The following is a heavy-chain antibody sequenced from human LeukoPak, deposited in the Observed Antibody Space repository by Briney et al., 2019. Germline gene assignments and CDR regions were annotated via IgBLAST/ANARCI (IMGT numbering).Heavy chain of an antibody. CDR2: IFWDNDK. CDR1: GFSLNSNGVG. D-gene: IGHD3-22*01. V-gene: IGHV2-5*02. J-gene: IGHJ4*02. CDR3: ARLFYYDGSGRTYYFDY. Sequence: SGPTLVNPTQTLTLTCTFSGFSLNSNGVGVGWIRQPPGKALEWLALIFWDNDKRYSSLRNRLTITMDTSESQVVLKMTNMDPADTATYYCARLFYYDGSGRTYYFDYWSQGTLVTVS.